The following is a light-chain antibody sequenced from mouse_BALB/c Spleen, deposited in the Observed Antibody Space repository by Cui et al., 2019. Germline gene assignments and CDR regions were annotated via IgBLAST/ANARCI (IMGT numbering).Light chain of an antibody. CDR3: QQWSSNPWT. V-gene: IGKV4-68*01. J-gene: IGKJ1*01. CDR1: SSVSY. Sequence: QIVLTQTPSLMSASSWEKFTLTCSASSSVSYMYWYQQKPRSSPKPWIYLTANLASGVPARFSGSGSGTSYSLTISSMEAEDAATYYCQQWSSNPWTFGGGTKLEIK. CDR2: LTA.